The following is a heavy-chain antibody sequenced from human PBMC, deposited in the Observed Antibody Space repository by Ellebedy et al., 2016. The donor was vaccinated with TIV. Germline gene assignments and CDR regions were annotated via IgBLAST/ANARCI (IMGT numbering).Heavy chain of an antibody. Sequence: MPSETLSLTCTVSGDSISRGGYYWGWIRQHPGKGLEWIGSIYYSGETFYNPSLKSRATVSSETSMNRFSLGLTSVTAADTAVYYCARLRVGASMPTDYWGPGTLVTVSS. V-gene: IGHV4-31*03. CDR2: IYYSGET. CDR1: GDSISRGGYY. CDR3: ARLRVGASMPTDY. J-gene: IGHJ4*01. D-gene: IGHD1-26*01.